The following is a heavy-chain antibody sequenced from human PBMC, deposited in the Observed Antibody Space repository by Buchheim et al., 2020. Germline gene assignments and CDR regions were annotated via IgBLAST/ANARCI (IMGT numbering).Heavy chain of an antibody. J-gene: IGHJ6*03. D-gene: IGHD6-19*01. CDR2: IWYDGSNN. CDR3: ARDGDSSKEPYYYYYYMDV. CDR1: GFTFSSYG. Sequence: QVQLVESGGGVVQPGRSLRLSCAASGFTFSSYGMHWVRQAPGKGLEWVAVIWYDGSNNYYADSVKGRFTISRDNSKNPLYLQMNSLRAEDTAVYYCARDGDSSKEPYYYYYYMDVWGKGTT. V-gene: IGHV3-33*01.